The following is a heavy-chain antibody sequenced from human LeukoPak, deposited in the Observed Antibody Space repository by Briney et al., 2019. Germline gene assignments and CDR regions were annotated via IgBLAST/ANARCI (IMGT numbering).Heavy chain of an antibody. CDR2: IYYSGST. CDR3: ARGVLDDFWSGYSDHYYYYYMDV. J-gene: IGHJ6*03. Sequence: SETLSLTCTVSGGSISSYYWSWIRQPPGKGLEWIGYIYYSGSTNYNPSLKSRVTISVDTSKNQFSLKLSSVTAADTAVYYCARGVLDDFWSGYSDHYYYYYMDVWGKGTTVTVSS. V-gene: IGHV4-59*01. D-gene: IGHD3-3*01. CDR1: GGSISSYY.